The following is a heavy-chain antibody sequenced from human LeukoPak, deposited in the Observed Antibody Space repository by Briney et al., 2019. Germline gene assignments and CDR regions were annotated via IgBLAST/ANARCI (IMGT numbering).Heavy chain of an antibody. J-gene: IGHJ4*02. D-gene: IGHD5-18*01. Sequence: PSETLSLTCTVSGGSISSSSYYWGWIRQPPGKGLEWIGSIYYSGSTYYNPSLKSRVTISVDTSKNQFSLKLSSVTAADTAVYYCARRDTLAPSDYWGQGTLVTVSS. V-gene: IGHV4-39*01. CDR3: ARRDTLAPSDY. CDR2: IYYSGST. CDR1: GGSISSSSYY.